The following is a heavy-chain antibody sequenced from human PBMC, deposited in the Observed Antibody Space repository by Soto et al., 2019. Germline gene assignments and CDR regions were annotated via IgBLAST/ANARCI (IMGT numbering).Heavy chain of an antibody. J-gene: IGHJ6*02. V-gene: IGHV3-13*01. CDR2: IGTAGDT. CDR3: ARGVGAVAGPYYYYGMDV. CDR1: GFTFSSYD. D-gene: IGHD6-19*01. Sequence: LRLSCAASGFTFSSYDMHWVRQATGKGLEWVSAIGTAGDTYYPGSVKGRFTISRENAKNSLYLQMNSLRAGDTAVYYCARGVGAVAGPYYYYGMDVWGQGTTVTVSS.